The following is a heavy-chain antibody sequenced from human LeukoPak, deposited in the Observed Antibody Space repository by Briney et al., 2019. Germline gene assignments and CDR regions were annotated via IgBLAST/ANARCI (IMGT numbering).Heavy chain of an antibody. V-gene: IGHV1-18*01. D-gene: IGHD3-9*01. CDR2: ISAYNDNT. CDR1: GYTFTSYG. Sequence: ASEKVSCKASGYTFTSYGISWVRQAPGQGLEWMGWISAYNDNTNYAQKLQGRVNMTTDTSTSTAYMKLRSLRSDDTAVYYCARVHYDILTGYSYFDYWGQGTLVTVSS. J-gene: IGHJ4*02. CDR3: ARVHYDILTGYSYFDY.